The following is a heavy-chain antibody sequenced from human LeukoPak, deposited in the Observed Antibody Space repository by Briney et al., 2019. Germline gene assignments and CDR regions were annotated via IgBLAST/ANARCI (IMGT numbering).Heavy chain of an antibody. V-gene: IGHV4-59*01. CDR1: GGSISSYY. D-gene: IGHD6-19*01. J-gene: IGHJ6*02. CDR2: IYYRGST. Sequence: PSETLSLTCTVSGGSISSYYWSWIWQPPGQGLGWVGYIYYRGSTNHNPSLKSPVTISVDTSKNQFALKLSSVTAAGTAGYFCARGYGISSGWRGFLMDVWGQRTTVTVSS. CDR3: ARGYGISSGWRGFLMDV.